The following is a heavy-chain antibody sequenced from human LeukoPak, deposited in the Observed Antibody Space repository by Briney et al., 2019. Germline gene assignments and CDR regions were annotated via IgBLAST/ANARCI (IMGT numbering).Heavy chain of an antibody. D-gene: IGHD3-10*01. V-gene: IGHV4-39*01. J-gene: IGHJ5*02. CDR3: ARHYGP. CDR1: GVSIRSSYYY. Sequence: SETLSLTCTVSGVSIRSSYYYWGWIRQPPGKGLEWIGSIYDSGSTYYNPSLKSGVTISVDTSKNQFSPKLSSVTAADTAVYYWARHYGPWGQGTLVTVSS. CDR2: IYDSGST.